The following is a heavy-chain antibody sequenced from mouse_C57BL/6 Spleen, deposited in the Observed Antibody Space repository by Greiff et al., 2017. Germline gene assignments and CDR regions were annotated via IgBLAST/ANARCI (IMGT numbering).Heavy chain of an antibody. CDR1: GYTFTSYW. CDR3: TRWGDYTDWYFDV. Sequence: EVQLQQSGTVLARPGASVKMSCKTSGYTFTSYWMHWVKQRPGQGLEWIGAIYPGNSDTSYNQKFKGKAKLTAVTSASTAYMGLSSLTNEDSAVYYCTRWGDYTDWYFDVWGTGTTVTVSS. D-gene: IGHD2-12*01. V-gene: IGHV1-5*01. CDR2: IYPGNSDT. J-gene: IGHJ1*03.